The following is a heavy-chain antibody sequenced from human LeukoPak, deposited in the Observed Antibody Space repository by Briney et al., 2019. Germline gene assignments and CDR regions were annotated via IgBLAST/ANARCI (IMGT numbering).Heavy chain of an antibody. Sequence: SETLSLTCAVCGGSFSGYYWSWIRQPPGKGLEWIGEINHSGSANYNPSLKSRVTISVDTSKNQFSLKLSSVTAADTAVYYCARGGGYCSSTSCPYGKRYYYYYGMDVWGKGTTVTVSS. V-gene: IGHV4-34*01. J-gene: IGHJ6*04. CDR2: INHSGSA. D-gene: IGHD2-2*01. CDR1: GGSFSGYY. CDR3: ARGGGYCSSTSCPYGKRYYYYYGMDV.